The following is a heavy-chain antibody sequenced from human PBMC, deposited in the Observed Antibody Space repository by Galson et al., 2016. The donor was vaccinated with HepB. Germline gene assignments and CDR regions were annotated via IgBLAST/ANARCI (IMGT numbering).Heavy chain of an antibody. J-gene: IGHJ4*02. D-gene: IGHD6-13*01. CDR1: GFTFSSHW. CDR3: RIGTAGLDY. V-gene: IGHV3-74*01. Sequence: SLRLSCAASGFTFSSHWMHWVRQAPGKGLVCVSRLKSDGGSTYYADSVKGRFTISRDNAKNTLYLQMNSLGAEDTAVYYCRIGTAGLDYWGQGTLVTVSS. CDR2: LKSDGGST.